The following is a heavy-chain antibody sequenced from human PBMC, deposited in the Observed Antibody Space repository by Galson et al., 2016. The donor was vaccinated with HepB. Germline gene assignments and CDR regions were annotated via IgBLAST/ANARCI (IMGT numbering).Heavy chain of an antibody. J-gene: IGHJ4*02. V-gene: IGHV2-5*02. CDR1: GFSLSTSGVG. CDR3: AHQPCGDYHFDY. CDR2: IFWDDDR. D-gene: IGHD4-17*01. Sequence: PALVKPTQTLTLTCTFSGFSLSTSGVGVGWIRQPPGKALEWLALIFWDDDRRYSPSLKTRLTITKDTSKNQVVLTMTNMNPVDTATYYCAHQPCGDYHFDYWGQGTRVTVSS.